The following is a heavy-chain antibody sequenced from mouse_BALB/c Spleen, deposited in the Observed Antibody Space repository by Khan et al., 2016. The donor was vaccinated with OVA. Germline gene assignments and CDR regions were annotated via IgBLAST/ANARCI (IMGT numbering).Heavy chain of an antibody. J-gene: IGHJ2*01. CDR2: IYPGTNNT. CDR3: AREEALYYFDY. CDR1: GYIFTNYW. D-gene: IGHD3-2*02. Sequence: QVQLKQSGAELVRPGASVKLSCKTSGYIFTNYWIHWIKQRSRQGLEWIARIYPGTNNTYYNEKFKDKATLTADKSSSTAYMQLSSLKSEDSAVYFCAREEALYYFDYWGQGTTLTVSS. V-gene: IGHV1-76*01.